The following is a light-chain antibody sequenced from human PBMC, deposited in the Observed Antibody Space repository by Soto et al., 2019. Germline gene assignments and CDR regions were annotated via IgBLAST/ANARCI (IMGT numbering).Light chain of an antibody. J-gene: IGKJ4*01. Sequence: DIQLTQSPSSVSASVGDRVTITCRASQGISSWLVWYQHKPGKAPKLLIYEASRLQSGVPSRFSGSGSGTDFTLTISSLQPEDFATYYCQQANSFPLLTFGGGTKV. CDR3: QQANSFPLLT. CDR2: EAS. CDR1: QGISSW. V-gene: IGKV1-12*01.